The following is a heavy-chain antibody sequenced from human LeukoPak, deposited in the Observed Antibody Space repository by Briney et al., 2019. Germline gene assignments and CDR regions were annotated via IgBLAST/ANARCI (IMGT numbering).Heavy chain of an antibody. J-gene: IGHJ3*02. Sequence: GGSLRLSCAASGFTFSSYTMNWVRQAPGRGLEWVSKISSSSSTIYYADSVKGRFTISRDNAKNSLYLQMNSLRAEDTAVYYCARDSPQALAILHAFDIWGHGTMVTVSS. CDR3: ARDSPQALAILHAFDI. CDR2: ISSSSSTI. D-gene: IGHD5-12*01. V-gene: IGHV3-48*01. CDR1: GFTFSSYT.